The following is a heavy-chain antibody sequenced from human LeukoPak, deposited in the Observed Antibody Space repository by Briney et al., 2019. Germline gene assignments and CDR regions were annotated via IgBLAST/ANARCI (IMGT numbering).Heavy chain of an antibody. Sequence: GGSLRLSCAASGFTFSSYGMSWVRQAPGKGLEWVSGISGSGGSTYYADSVKGRFTISRDNSKNTLYLQMNSLRAEDTAVYYCARDKYGDFAFDIWGQGTMVTVSS. V-gene: IGHV3-23*01. J-gene: IGHJ3*02. CDR1: GFTFSSYG. CDR3: ARDKYGDFAFDI. CDR2: ISGSGGST. D-gene: IGHD4-17*01.